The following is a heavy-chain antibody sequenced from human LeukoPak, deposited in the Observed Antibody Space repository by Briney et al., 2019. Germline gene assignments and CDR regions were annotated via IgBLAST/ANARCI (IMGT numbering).Heavy chain of an antibody. Sequence: ASVKVSCKASGGTFSSYAISWVRQAPGQGLEWMGMIIPILGIANYAQKFQGRVTITADKSTSTAYMGLSSLRSGDTAVYYCARDINSVREDYYYYGMDVWGQGTTVTVSS. D-gene: IGHD5/OR15-5a*01. CDR2: IIPILGIA. V-gene: IGHV1-69*04. CDR1: GGTFSSYA. J-gene: IGHJ6*02. CDR3: ARDINSVREDYYYYGMDV.